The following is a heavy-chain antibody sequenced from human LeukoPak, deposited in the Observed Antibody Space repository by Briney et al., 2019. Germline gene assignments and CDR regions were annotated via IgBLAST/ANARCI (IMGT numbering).Heavy chain of an antibody. D-gene: IGHD3-9*01. CDR3: ARDAGRYFDWLGY. V-gene: IGHV3-33*08. J-gene: IGHJ4*02. CDR2: IWYDGSNK. Sequence: QPGRSLRLSCTASGFTFSSYGMHWVRQAPGKGLEWVAVIWYDGSNKYYADSVKGRFTISRDNSKNTLYLQMNSLRAEDTAVYYCARDAGRYFDWLGYWGQGTLVTVSS. CDR1: GFTFSSYG.